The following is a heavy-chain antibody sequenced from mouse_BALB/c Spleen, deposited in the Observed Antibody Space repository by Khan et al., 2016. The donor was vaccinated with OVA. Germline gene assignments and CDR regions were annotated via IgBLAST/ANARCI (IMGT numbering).Heavy chain of an antibody. CDR2: IWGDGST. V-gene: IGHV2-6-7*01. CDR3: ARELRLGGFAY. J-gene: IGHJ3*01. D-gene: IGHD1-2*01. CDR1: GFSLTDYG. Sequence: QVQLKESGPGLVAPSQSLSITCTVSGFSLTDYGVNWVRQPPGKGLEWLGMIWGDGSTDYNSALKSRLSISKDNSKGQVFLKMNSLQTDDTARYYCARELRLGGFAYWGQGTLVTVSA.